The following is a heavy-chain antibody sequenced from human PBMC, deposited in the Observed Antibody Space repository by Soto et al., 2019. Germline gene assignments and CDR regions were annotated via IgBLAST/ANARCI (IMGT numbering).Heavy chain of an antibody. CDR2: TYYSSKWYH. V-gene: IGHV6-1*01. Sequence: QVQLQQSGPGLVKPSQTLSLTCAISGDTVSRDSAVWNWIRQSPSRGLEWLGRTYYSSKWYHDYAVSVESRITVNPDTSKNQFSLQLNSVTPEDTAVYYCARSFIATPSFDPWGQGTLVTVSS. CDR1: GDTVSRDSAV. CDR3: ARSFIATPSFDP. D-gene: IGHD6-13*01. J-gene: IGHJ5*02.